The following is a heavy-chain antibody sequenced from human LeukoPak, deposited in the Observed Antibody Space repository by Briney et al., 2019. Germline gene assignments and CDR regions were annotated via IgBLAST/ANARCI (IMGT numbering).Heavy chain of an antibody. Sequence: GASVKVSCKASGYTFTGYYMHWVRQAPGQGLEWMGWVNPNSGGTNYAQKFQGRVTMTRDTSISTAYMELSRLRSDDTAVYYCARDRLPRYGSGSYPFDYWGQGTLVTVSS. D-gene: IGHD3-10*01. CDR2: VNPNSGGT. J-gene: IGHJ4*02. CDR3: ARDRLPRYGSGSYPFDY. CDR1: GYTFTGYY. V-gene: IGHV1-2*02.